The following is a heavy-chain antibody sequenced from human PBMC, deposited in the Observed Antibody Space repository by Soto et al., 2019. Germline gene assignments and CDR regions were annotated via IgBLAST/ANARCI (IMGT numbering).Heavy chain of an antibody. Sequence: QVQLVQSGAEVKKPGSSVKVSCKASGGTFSSYAISWVRQAPGQGLEWMGGIIPIFGTADYVQKFQGRVTITADESTSTAYMELSSLRSEDTAVYYFASNKMGIDYYYGMDVWGQGTTVTVSS. J-gene: IGHJ6*02. CDR1: GGTFSSYA. V-gene: IGHV1-69*12. CDR2: IIPIFGTA. D-gene: IGHD2-21*01. CDR3: ASNKMGIDYYYGMDV.